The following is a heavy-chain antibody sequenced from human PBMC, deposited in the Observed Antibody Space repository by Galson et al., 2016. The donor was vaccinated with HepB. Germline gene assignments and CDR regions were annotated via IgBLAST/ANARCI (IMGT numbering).Heavy chain of an antibody. CDR2: INPSSGSAK. V-gene: IGHV1-46*04. CDR3: ATDPTYDSSNH. CDR1: GYTFTSYY. D-gene: IGHD3-22*01. Sequence: SVKVSCKASGYTFTSYYMHWVRQAPGQGLDWMGMINPSSGSAKSYADSVKGRFTVSRVNAENSLYLQMDSLRDEDTAVYYCATDPTYDSSNHWGQGTLVSVSS. J-gene: IGHJ5*02.